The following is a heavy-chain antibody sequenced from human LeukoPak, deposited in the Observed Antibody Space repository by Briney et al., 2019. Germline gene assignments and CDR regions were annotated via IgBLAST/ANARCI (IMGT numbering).Heavy chain of an antibody. J-gene: IGHJ4*02. V-gene: IGHV4-39*07. CDR3: ARRGLYYDSSGYYGY. Sequence: PSETLSLTCSVSGDSISLSFYYWGWIRQPPGKALEWIGSVYYSGTTSYNPSLKSRVTISVDTSKNQFSLKLSSVTAADTAVYYCARRGLYYDSSGYYGYWGQGTLVTVSS. CDR2: VYYSGTT. CDR1: GDSISLSFYY. D-gene: IGHD3-22*01.